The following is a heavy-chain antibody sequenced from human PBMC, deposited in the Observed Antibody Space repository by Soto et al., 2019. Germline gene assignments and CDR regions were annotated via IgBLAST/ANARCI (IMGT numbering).Heavy chain of an antibody. CDR1: GYTFTSYD. V-gene: IGHV1-18*01. D-gene: IGHD4-4*01. Sequence: ASVKVSCKASGYTFTSYDINWVRQATGQGLEWMGWISAYNGNTNYAQKLQGRVTMTTDTSTSTAYMELRSLRSDDTAVYYCARSTQTTVTTTDYWGQGTLVTVSS. CDR3: ARSTQTTVTTTDY. J-gene: IGHJ4*02. CDR2: ISAYNGNT.